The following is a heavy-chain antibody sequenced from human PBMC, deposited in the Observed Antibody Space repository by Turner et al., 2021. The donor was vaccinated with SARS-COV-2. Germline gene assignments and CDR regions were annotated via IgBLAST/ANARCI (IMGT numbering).Heavy chain of an antibody. CDR3: ARGTYYYDSSVYSGTNWFDP. CDR2: ISSSSSYI. V-gene: IGHV3-21*01. J-gene: IGHJ5*02. D-gene: IGHD3-22*01. CDR1: GFTFSSYT. Sequence: EVQLVESGGGLVKPGGSLRLSCAASGFTFSSYTMYWVRQAPGKGLEWVSSISSSSSYIYYSDSVKGRFTISRDNAKNSLYLQMNSLRAEDTAVYYCARGTYYYDSSVYSGTNWFDPWGQGTGHRLL.